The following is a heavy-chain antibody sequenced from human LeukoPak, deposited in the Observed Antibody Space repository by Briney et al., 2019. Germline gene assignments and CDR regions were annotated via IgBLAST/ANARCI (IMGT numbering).Heavy chain of an antibody. V-gene: IGHV1-46*01. D-gene: IGHD3-3*01. CDR1: GYTFTSYY. Sequence: GASVKVSCKASGYTFTSYYMHWVRQAPGQGLEWMGIINPSGGSTSYAQKFQGRVTMTRDMSTSTVYMELSSLRSEDTAVYYCARVGPQSPYDFWSGPSDHYFDYWGQGTLVTVSS. CDR2: INPSGGST. J-gene: IGHJ4*02. CDR3: ARVGPQSPYDFWSGPSDHYFDY.